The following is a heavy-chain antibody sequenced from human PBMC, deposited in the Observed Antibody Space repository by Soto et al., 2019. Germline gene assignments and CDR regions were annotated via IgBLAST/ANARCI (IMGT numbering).Heavy chain of an antibody. J-gene: IGHJ3*02. CDR2: IYYSGST. D-gene: IGHD3-10*01. Sequence: QVQLQESGPGLVKPSETLSLTCTVSGVSIISYYWSWLRQPPGKGLEWIGYIYYSGSTNYNPSLESRVTMSVDTSKNQFSLRLSSVTAADTAVFYCERSAGSYYNKGAFDIWGQGTMVTVSS. CDR3: ERSAGSYYNKGAFDI. CDR1: GVSIISYY. V-gene: IGHV4-59*01.